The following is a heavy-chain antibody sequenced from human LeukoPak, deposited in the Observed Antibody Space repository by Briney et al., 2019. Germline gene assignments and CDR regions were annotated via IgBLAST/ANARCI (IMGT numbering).Heavy chain of an antibody. CDR3: ARETSLAGFASGLGFNY. J-gene: IGHJ4*02. CDR2: INGSGNT. D-gene: IGHD6-19*01. CDR1: GASISSWY. Sequence: SETLSLTCTVSGASISSWYWSWIRQPSGKGLEWIGYINGSGNTNYNPSLKSRVTMSIDTSKNQFSLKLTSVTAADTATYYCARETSLAGFASGLGFNYWGQGILVTVSS. V-gene: IGHV4-59*01.